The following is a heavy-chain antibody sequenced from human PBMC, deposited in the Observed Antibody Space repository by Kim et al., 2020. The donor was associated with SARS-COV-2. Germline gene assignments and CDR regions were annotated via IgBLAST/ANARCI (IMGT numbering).Heavy chain of an antibody. V-gene: IGHV4-59*13. CDR2: IYYSGST. CDR3: AATYYYGMDV. Sequence: SETLSLTCTVSGGSISSYYWSWIRQPPGKGLEWIGYIYYSGSTNYNPSLKSRVTISVDTSKNQFSLKLSSVTAADTAVYYCAATYYYGMDVWGQGTTVTVSS. J-gene: IGHJ6*02. CDR1: GGSISSYY.